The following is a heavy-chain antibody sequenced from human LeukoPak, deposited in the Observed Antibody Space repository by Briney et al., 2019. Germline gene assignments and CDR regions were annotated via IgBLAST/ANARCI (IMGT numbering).Heavy chain of an antibody. CDR1: GYTLTELS. CDR3: ASATNQQDAFDI. D-gene: IGHD1-26*01. V-gene: IGHV1-24*01. Sequence: ASVKVSCKVSGYTLTELSMHWVRQAPGKGLEWMGGFDPEDGETIYAQKFQGRVTMTEDTSTDTAYMELSSLRSEDTAVYYCASATNQQDAFDIWGQGTMVTVSS. CDR2: FDPEDGET. J-gene: IGHJ3*02.